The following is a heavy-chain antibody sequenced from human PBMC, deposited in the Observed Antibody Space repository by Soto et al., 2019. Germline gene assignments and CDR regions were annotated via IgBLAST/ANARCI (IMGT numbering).Heavy chain of an antibody. CDR3: ARGVVVVAASQLGWLDP. Sequence: GASVKVSCKASGGTFSRDAISWVRQAPGQGLEWMGGIIPMFGTAKYVQKFQGRLTITADESTTTAYMELRSLRSDDTAVYYCARGVVVVAASQLGWLDPWGQGTLVTVYS. CDR2: IIPMFGTA. CDR1: GGTFSRDA. J-gene: IGHJ5*02. V-gene: IGHV1-69*13. D-gene: IGHD2-15*01.